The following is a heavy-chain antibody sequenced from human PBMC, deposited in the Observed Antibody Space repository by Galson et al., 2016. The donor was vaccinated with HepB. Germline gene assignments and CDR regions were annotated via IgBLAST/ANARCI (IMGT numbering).Heavy chain of an antibody. V-gene: IGHV1-18*01. CDR3: ARGPSGERYFDWSHGLDV. CDR2: VSAYNGHS. CDR1: GYTFVSHG. D-gene: IGHD3-9*01. J-gene: IGHJ6*02. Sequence: SCKASGYTFVSHGIFWVRQAPRQGLEWIGWVSAYNGHSYFAQKLQGRVTITTDTPTSTAYMELKDLPSDDTAVYYCARGPSGERYFDWSHGLDVLCQGTTVTVSS.